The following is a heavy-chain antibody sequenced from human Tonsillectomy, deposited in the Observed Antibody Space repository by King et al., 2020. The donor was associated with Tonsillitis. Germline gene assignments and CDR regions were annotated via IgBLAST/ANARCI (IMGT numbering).Heavy chain of an antibody. CDR3: ASARI. Sequence: QLVQSGGGLVQPGGSLRLSCAASGFTFSNYHMNWVRQAPGKGREWVSYISSSSSTIYYADSVKGRFTISRDNAKNSLFLQMNSLRVEDTAVYYCASARIRGQGTLVTVSS. CDR1: GFTFSNYH. J-gene: IGHJ4*02. V-gene: IGHV3-48*04. CDR2: ISSSSSTI.